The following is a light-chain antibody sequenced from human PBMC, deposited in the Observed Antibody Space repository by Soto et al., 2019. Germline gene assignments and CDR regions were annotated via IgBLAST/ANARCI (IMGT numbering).Light chain of an antibody. Sequence: QSAVTQPAYVSGSPGQSITISCTGTSSDVGIYNFVSWYQQHPGKAPKLMIYEDNKRPSGVSNRFSGSKSANTASLTISGLQAEDEADYYCCSYAGSNAFSFVFGTGTKVTVL. CDR2: EDN. CDR1: SSDVGIYNF. CDR3: CSYAGSNAFSFV. J-gene: IGLJ1*01. V-gene: IGLV2-23*02.